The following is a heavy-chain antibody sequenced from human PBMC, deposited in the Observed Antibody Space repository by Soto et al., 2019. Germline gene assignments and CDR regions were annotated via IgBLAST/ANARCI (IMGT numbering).Heavy chain of an antibody. CDR1: GDTSTTSY. CDR3: AREAYGDSVPGY. Sequence: QVQLLQSGAEVRKLGAAVKISCAASGDTSTTSYIHWVRQAPGHGLEWVGVINPGGGSTSYAQNFHGIVNMTTGTATRTVFLEISSLRLADTAIYYCAREAYGDSVPGYWGQGTLVSVSS. J-gene: IGHJ4*02. V-gene: IGHV1-46*01. D-gene: IGHD4-17*01. CDR2: INPGGGST.